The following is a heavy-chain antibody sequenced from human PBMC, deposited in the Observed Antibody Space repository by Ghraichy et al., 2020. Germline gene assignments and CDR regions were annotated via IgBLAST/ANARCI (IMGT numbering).Heavy chain of an antibody. CDR2: IIPILGIA. D-gene: IGHD1-26*01. Sequence: SVKVSCKASGGTFSSYTITWVRQAPGQGLEWMGRIIPILGIANYAQKFQGRVTVSADKSTSTAYMDLSSLRSEDTAVYFCAKSRLRYTGSYEAFDVWGQGTMVTVSS. CDR3: AKSRLRYTGSYEAFDV. J-gene: IGHJ3*01. CDR1: GGTFSSYT. V-gene: IGHV1-69*02.